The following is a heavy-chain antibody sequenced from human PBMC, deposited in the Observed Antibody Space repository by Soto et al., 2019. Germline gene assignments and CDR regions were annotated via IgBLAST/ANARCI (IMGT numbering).Heavy chain of an antibody. V-gene: IGHV2-26*01. CDR3: ARTGSSWDFDC. J-gene: IGHJ4*02. Sequence: QVTLKESGPVLVKPTETLTLTCTVSGFSLSNARMGVNWIRQPSGKALEWLAHIFSNDEKSYSTSLKSRLTISKDTSKSQVVLTMTNIDPVDTATYYCARTGSSWDFDCWGQGTLVTVSS. D-gene: IGHD6-13*01. CDR2: IFSNDEK. CDR1: GFSLSNARMG.